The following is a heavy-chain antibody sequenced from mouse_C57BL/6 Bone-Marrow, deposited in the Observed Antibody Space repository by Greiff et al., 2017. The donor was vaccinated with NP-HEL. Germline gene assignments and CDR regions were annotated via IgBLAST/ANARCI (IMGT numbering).Heavy chain of an antibody. CDR2: IYPGGGYT. CDR3: ARNDDYFFDY. V-gene: IGHV1-63*01. J-gene: IGHJ2*01. Sequence: QVQLQQSGAELVRPGTSVKMSCKASGYTFTNYWIGWAKQRPGHGLEWIGDIYPGGGYTNYNEKFKGKATLTADKSSSTAYMQFSSLTSEDSAIYYCARNDDYFFDYWGQGTTLTVSS. CDR1: GYTFTNYW. D-gene: IGHD2-3*01.